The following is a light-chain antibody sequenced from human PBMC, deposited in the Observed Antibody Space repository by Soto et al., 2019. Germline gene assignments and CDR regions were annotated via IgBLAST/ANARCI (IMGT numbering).Light chain of an antibody. J-gene: IGLJ2*01. CDR1: SGSIASNY. Sequence: NFMLTQPHSVSESPGQTVTISCTRSSGSIASNYVQWYQQRPGSVPTTVIYEGNQRPSGVADRFSGSTDRSSNSASLTISGLQTEDEADYYCQSYDSSTVVFGGGTKLTVL. CDR3: QSYDSSTVV. V-gene: IGLV6-57*04. CDR2: EGN.